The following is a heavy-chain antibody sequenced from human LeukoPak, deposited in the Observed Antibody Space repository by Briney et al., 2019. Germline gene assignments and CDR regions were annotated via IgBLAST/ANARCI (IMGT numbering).Heavy chain of an antibody. V-gene: IGHV4-59*11. CDR2: VYNSGTT. CDR3: ARDAY. J-gene: IGHJ4*02. CDR1: GVSIGSHY. Sequence: SETLSLTCTVSGVSIGSHYWSWIRQSPGKGLEWIGCVYNSGTTVYNPSLTGRVTISVDTSKNQYSLNLRSVTAADAAVYYCARDAYWGQGILVTVSP.